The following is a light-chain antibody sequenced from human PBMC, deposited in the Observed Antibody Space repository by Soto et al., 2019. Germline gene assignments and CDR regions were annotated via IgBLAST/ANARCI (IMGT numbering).Light chain of an antibody. CDR3: QQYNHWPLT. Sequence: EILLTQSPCTLSLSPGERATLSCRASQSVSSYLAWYQQKPGQAPRLLIYAASTRATGVPGRFSGSGSGTEFTLTISSLQSEDFEVYYCQQYNHWPLTFGGGTKVDIK. V-gene: IGKV3-15*01. CDR2: AAS. J-gene: IGKJ4*01. CDR1: QSVSSY.